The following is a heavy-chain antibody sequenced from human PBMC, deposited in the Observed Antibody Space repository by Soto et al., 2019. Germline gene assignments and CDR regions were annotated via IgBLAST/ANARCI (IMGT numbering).Heavy chain of an antibody. V-gene: IGHV1-2*02. D-gene: IGHD6-19*01. J-gene: IGHJ5*02. Sequence: ASVKVSCKASGSTFTGYYMHWVRQAPGQGLEWMGWINPNSGGTNYAQKFQGRVTMTRDTSISTAYMELSRLRSDDTAVYYCARERVGVAGDDSMWFDPWGQGTLVTVSS. CDR3: ARERVGVAGDDSMWFDP. CDR1: GSTFTGYY. CDR2: INPNSGGT.